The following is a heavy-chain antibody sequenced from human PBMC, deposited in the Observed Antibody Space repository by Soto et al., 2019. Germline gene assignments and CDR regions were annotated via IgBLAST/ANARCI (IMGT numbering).Heavy chain of an antibody. V-gene: IGHV3-33*01. CDR1: GFTFSSYG. Sequence: QVQLVESGGGVVQPGRSLRLSCAASGFTFSSYGMHWVRQAPGKGLEWVAVIWYDGSNKYYADSVKGRFTISRDNSKNTLYLQMNSLRAEDTAVYYCARGSPRLGELSLYRGAFDIWGQGTMVTVSS. CDR2: IWYDGSNK. CDR3: ARGSPRLGELSLYRGAFDI. D-gene: IGHD3-16*02. J-gene: IGHJ3*02.